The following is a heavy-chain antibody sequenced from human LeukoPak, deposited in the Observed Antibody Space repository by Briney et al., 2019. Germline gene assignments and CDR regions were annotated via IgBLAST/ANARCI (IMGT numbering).Heavy chain of an antibody. D-gene: IGHD3-3*01. Sequence: PGRSLRLSCAASGFTVSSNYMSWVRQAPGKGLEWVSVIYSGGSTYYADSVKGRFTISRDNSKNTLYLQMNSLRAEDTAVYYCASSLEGNFWSGYHFWGQGTLITVSS. V-gene: IGHV3-66*01. CDR3: ASSLEGNFWSGYHF. CDR1: GFTVSSNY. J-gene: IGHJ4*02. CDR2: IYSGGST.